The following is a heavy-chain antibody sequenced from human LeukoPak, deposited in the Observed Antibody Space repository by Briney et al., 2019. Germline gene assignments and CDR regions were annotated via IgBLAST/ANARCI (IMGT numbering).Heavy chain of an antibody. Sequence: ASVKVSCKVSGYTLTELSMHWVRQAPGKGLEWVGGFDPEDGETIYAQKFQGRVTMTEDTSTDTAYMELSSLRSEDTAVYYCATGGYDFWSGYPLDYWGQGTLVTVSS. V-gene: IGHV1-24*01. D-gene: IGHD3-3*01. CDR2: FDPEDGET. CDR3: ATGGYDFWSGYPLDY. CDR1: GYTLTELS. J-gene: IGHJ4*02.